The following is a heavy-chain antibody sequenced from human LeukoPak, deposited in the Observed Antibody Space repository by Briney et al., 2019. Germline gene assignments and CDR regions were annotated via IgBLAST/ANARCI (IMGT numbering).Heavy chain of an antibody. D-gene: IGHD6-13*01. J-gene: IGHJ4*02. V-gene: IGHV1-18*01. CDR1: GYTFTSYG. CDR2: ISAYNGNT. Sequence: ASVKVSCKASGYTFTSYGISWVRQAPGQGLEWMGWISAYNGNTNYAQKLQGRVTMTTETFTSTAFVELRSLRSDDTAVYYCARDRVSSSWDFDYWGQGTLVTVSS. CDR3: ARDRVSSSWDFDY.